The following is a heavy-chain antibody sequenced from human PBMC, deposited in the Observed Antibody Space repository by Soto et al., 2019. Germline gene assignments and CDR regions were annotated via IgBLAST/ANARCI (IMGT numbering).Heavy chain of an antibody. J-gene: IGHJ4*02. V-gene: IGHV3-30*18. CDR1: GVTFSNYD. D-gene: IGHD1-26*01. Sequence: GGSLRLSCGASGVTFSNYDRHWVRKDPGKGLEWVAIISYDGSNTYYADSVKGRFTISRDNSKNTLYLQMNSLRAEDTSVYYCAKEGGLSGSYYISSSYYFDYWGQGTLVTVSS. CDR3: AKEGGLSGSYYISSSYYFDY. CDR2: ISYDGSNT.